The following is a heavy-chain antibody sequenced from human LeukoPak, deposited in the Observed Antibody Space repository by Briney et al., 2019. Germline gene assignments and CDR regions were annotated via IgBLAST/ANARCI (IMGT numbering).Heavy chain of an antibody. D-gene: IGHD3-10*01. V-gene: IGHV4-59*08. CDR3: ARQIIGPTYYFDY. CDR1: GGSISSYY. J-gene: IGHJ4*02. CDR2: IYNSGST. Sequence: SETLSLTCTVSGGSISSYYWSWIRQPPGKGLEWIGYIYNSGSTNYNPSLKRRVTILVDKSKNQYSLKLSSVTAADTAVYYCARQIIGPTYYFDYWGQGTLVTVFS.